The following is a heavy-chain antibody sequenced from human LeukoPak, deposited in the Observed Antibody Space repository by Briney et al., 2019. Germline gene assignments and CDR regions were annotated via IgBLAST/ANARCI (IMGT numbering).Heavy chain of an antibody. CDR2: ISWNSGSI. J-gene: IGHJ4*02. CDR3: AKDLGGSYYGVFDY. CDR1: GFTFDDYA. D-gene: IGHD1-26*01. Sequence: GRSLRLSCAASGFTFDDYAMHWVRQAPGKGLEWVSGISWNSGSIGYADSVKGRFTISRDYAKNSLYLQMNSLRAEDTALYYCAKDLGGSYYGVFDYWGQGTLVTVSS. V-gene: IGHV3-9*01.